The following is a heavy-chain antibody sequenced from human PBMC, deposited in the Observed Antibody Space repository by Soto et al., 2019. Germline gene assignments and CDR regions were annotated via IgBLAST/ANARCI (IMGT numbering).Heavy chain of an antibody. CDR1: GYSFTSYR. V-gene: IGHV5-51*03. D-gene: IGHD6-19*01. Sequence: PGKSLKISCKCSGYSFTSYRISWVRQIPGKGLERMGIIYPGDSDTRYSPSFQGQVTISADKSITTTYLQWSSLTAADTAIYYCARLFDTSGWYDYWGQGTPVTVSS. CDR3: ARLFDTSGWYDY. J-gene: IGHJ4*02. CDR2: IYPGDSDT.